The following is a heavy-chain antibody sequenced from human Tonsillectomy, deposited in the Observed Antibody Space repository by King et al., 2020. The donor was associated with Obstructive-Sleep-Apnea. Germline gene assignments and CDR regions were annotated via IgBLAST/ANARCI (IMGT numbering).Heavy chain of an antibody. V-gene: IGHV4-59*02. J-gene: IGHJ4*02. Sequence: QLQESGPGLVKSSETLSLTCTVSGGTAGNYYWSWVRQPPGKGREWIGSIYSSGKTNYNPSLASRVAISMDTSKTQFSLSLNSVTAADSAVYYCAREWNVVLDFITQRWGPGFIDSWGQGTLVSVSS. CDR2: IYSSGKT. CDR1: GGTAGNYY. D-gene: IGHD3-16*01. CDR3: AREWNVVLDFITQRWGPGFIDS.